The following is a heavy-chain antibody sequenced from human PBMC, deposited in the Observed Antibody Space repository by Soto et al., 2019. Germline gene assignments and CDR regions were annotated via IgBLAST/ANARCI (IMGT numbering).Heavy chain of an antibody. V-gene: IGHV1-18*01. J-gene: IGHJ3*02. CDR1: GYTFTSYG. D-gene: IGHD6-19*01. CDR2: ISAYNGNT. CDR3: AGGLGVSEQWLVGTDAFDI. Sequence: QVQLVQSGAEVKKPGASVKVSCKASGYTFTSYGISWVRQAPGQGLEWMGWISAYNGNTNYAQKLQGRVTMTTDTSTSTAYVELRSLRSDDTAVYYCAGGLGVSEQWLVGTDAFDIWGQGTMVTVSS.